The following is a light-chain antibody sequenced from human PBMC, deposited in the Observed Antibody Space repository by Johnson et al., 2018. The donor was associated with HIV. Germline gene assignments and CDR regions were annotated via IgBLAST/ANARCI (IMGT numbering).Light chain of an antibody. CDR3: GTWDTSLSAGV. J-gene: IGLJ1*01. CDR2: ENN. CDR1: SSNIENNF. V-gene: IGLV1-51*02. Sequence: QSVLTQPPSVSASPGQKVTISCSGSSSNIENNFVSWYQQLPGTAPKVLIYENNKRPSGIPDRFAGSKSGTSATLGITGLQTGDEADYYCGTWDTSLSAGVFGTGTKVTV.